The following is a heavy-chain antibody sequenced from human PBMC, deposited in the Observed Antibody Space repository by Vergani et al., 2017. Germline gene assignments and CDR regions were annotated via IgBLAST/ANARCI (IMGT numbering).Heavy chain of an antibody. Sequence: QVQLVESGGGVVQPGRSLRLSCAASGFTFSSYGMHWVRQAPGKGLEWVAVIWYDGSNKYYADSVKGRFTISRDNSKNTLYLQMNSLRAEDTAVYYCAKYGRPVITMVRGSYYYYYMDVWGKGTTVTVSS. D-gene: IGHD3-10*01. CDR3: AKYGRPVITMVRGSYYYYYMDV. CDR2: IWYDGSNK. CDR1: GFTFSSYG. V-gene: IGHV3-33*06. J-gene: IGHJ6*03.